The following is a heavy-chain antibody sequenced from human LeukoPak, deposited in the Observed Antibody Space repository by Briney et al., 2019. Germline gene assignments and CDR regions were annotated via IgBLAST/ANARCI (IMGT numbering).Heavy chain of an antibody. CDR3: ARGDLSYYYTDV. J-gene: IGHJ6*03. CDR2: INPNSGDT. CDR1: GYYFTGYY. Sequence: APVKVSCKASGYYFTGYYMHWVRQAPGQGLEWMGWINPNSGDTDYAQKFQGRVTMTRDTSIRTAYMELSRLKSDDTAVYYCARGDLSYYYTDVWGKGTTVTVSS. V-gene: IGHV1-2*02.